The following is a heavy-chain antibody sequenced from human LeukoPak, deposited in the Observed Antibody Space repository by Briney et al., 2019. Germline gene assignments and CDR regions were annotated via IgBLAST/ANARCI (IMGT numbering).Heavy chain of an antibody. V-gene: IGHV1-18*01. J-gene: IGHJ5*02. CDR2: ISAYNGNT. CDR1: GYTFTSYG. Sequence: ASVKVSCKASGYTFTSYGISWVRQAPGQELEWMGWISAYNGNTNYAQKLQGRVTMTTDTSTSTAYMELRSLRSDDTAVYYCARVSPLGNWFDPWGQGTLVTVSS. CDR3: ARVSPLGNWFDP.